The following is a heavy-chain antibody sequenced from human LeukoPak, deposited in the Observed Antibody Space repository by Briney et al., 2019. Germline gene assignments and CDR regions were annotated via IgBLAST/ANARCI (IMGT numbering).Heavy chain of an antibody. Sequence: ASVKVSRKASGYTFTSYAMHWVRQAPGQRLEWMGWINAGNGNTKYSQKFQGRVTITRDTSASTAYMELSSLRSEDTAVYYCARGDRDYMFANFDYWGQGTLVTVSS. V-gene: IGHV1-3*01. J-gene: IGHJ4*02. D-gene: IGHD4-17*01. CDR1: GYTFTSYA. CDR2: INAGNGNT. CDR3: ARGDRDYMFANFDY.